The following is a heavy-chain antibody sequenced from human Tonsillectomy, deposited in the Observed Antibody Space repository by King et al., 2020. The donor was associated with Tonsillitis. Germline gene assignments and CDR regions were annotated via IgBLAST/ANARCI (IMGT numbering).Heavy chain of an antibody. D-gene: IGHD1-1*01. J-gene: IGHJ3*01. CDR3: ARTRYEDAFDV. Sequence: QLVQSGGGLVQPGGSLRLSCAASGFTFSIYEMNWVRQAPGKGLEWVSYISSSGSTIYYADSVKGRFTISRDNAKNSLYLQMNSLRAEDTAVYYCARTRYEDAFDVWGQGTMVTVSS. V-gene: IGHV3-48*03. CDR2: ISSSGSTI. CDR1: GFTFSIYE.